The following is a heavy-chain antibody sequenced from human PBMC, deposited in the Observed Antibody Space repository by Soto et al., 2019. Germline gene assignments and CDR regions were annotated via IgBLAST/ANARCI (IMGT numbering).Heavy chain of an antibody. CDR1: GFTFSSYA. J-gene: IGHJ4*02. V-gene: IGHV3-64*01. CDR2: ISSNGGST. Sequence: EVQLVESGGGLVQPGGSLRLSCAASGFTFSSYAMHWVRQAPGKGLEYVSAISSNGGSTYYANSVKGRFTISRDNSKNTLYLQMGSLRAEDMAVYYCARDQGVLWFGELDQWGQGTLVTVSS. D-gene: IGHD3-10*01. CDR3: ARDQGVLWFGELDQ.